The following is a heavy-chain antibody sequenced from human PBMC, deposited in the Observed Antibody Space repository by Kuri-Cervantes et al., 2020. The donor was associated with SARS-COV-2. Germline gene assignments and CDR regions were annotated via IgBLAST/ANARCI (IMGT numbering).Heavy chain of an antibody. CDR2: ISSSSSYI. D-gene: IGHD6-13*01. V-gene: IGHV3-21*01. CDR1: GFTFSSYS. CDR3: ASQGRGYSSSGNSCFFDY. Sequence: ETLSLTCAASGFTFSSYSMNWVRQAPGKGLEWVSSISSSSSYIYYADSVKGRFTISRDNAKNSLYLQMNSLRAEDTAVYCCASQGRGYSSSGNSCFFDYWGQGTLVTVSS. J-gene: IGHJ4*02.